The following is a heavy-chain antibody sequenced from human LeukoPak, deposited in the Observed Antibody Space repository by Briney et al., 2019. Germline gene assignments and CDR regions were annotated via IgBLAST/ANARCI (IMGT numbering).Heavy chain of an antibody. V-gene: IGHV3-48*03. CDR1: GFTFSSYE. J-gene: IGHJ6*02. CDR2: ISSSGSTI. Sequence: PGGSLRLSCAASGFTFSSYEMNWVRQAPGKGLEWVSYISSSGSTIYYADSVKGRFTISRDNAKNSLYLQMNSLRAEDTAVYYCAGETYGGNLYYYYYGMDVWGQGTTVTVSS. CDR3: AGETYGGNLYYYYYGMDV. D-gene: IGHD4-23*01.